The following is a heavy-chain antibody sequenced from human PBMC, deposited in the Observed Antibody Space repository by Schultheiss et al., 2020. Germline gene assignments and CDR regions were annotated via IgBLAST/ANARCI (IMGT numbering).Heavy chain of an antibody. Sequence: GESLKISCKGSGNSFTSYCIAWVRQMPGKGLEWMGIIYPGDSDTRYSPSFQGQVTISADKSISTAYLQWSSLKASDTAIYYCARQDGRAHPNDYWGQGTLVTVSS. CDR1: GNSFTSYC. V-gene: IGHV5-51*01. D-gene: IGHD2-8*01. J-gene: IGHJ4*02. CDR3: ARQDGRAHPNDY. CDR2: IYPGDSDT.